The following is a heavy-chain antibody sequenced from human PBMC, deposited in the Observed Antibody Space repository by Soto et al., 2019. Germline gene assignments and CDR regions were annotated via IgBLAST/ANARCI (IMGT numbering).Heavy chain of an antibody. CDR1: GGSISSGGYY. Sequence: SETLSLTCTVSGGSISSGGYYWSWIRQHPGKGLEGIGYIYYSGSTYYNPSLKSRVTLSVDTSKNQFSLKLGSVTAADTAVYYCARNVRDASGYYDLGYWGQGPLGTVS. CDR2: IYYSGST. CDR3: ARNVRDASGYYDLGY. V-gene: IGHV4-31*03. J-gene: IGHJ4*02. D-gene: IGHD3-22*01.